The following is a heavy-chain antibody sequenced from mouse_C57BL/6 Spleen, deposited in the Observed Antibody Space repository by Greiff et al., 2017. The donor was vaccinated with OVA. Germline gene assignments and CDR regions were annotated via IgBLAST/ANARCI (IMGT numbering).Heavy chain of an antibody. CDR2: IYPGDGDT. V-gene: IGHV1-82*01. CDR1: GYAFSSSW. J-gene: IGHJ4*01. CDR3: AGENFYYAMDY. Sequence: VQLQQSGPELVKPGASVKISCKASGYAFSSSWMNWVKQRPGKGLEWIGRIYPGDGDTNYNGKFKGKATLTADKSSSTAYMQLSSLTSEDSAVYFCAGENFYYAMDYWGQGTSVTVSS.